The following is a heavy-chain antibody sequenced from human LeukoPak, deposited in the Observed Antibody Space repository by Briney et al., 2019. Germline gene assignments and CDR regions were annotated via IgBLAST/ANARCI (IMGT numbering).Heavy chain of an antibody. Sequence: GGSLRLSCAASGFTVSSNYMSWVRQAPGKGLEWVSVIYSGGSTYYADSVKGRFTISRDNSKNTLYLQMNSLRAEDTAVYYCARDYYDTGIDYWAREPWSPSPQ. CDR3: ARDYYDTGIDY. D-gene: IGHD3-22*01. CDR1: GFTVSSNY. CDR2: IYSGGST. V-gene: IGHV3-53*01. J-gene: IGHJ4*02.